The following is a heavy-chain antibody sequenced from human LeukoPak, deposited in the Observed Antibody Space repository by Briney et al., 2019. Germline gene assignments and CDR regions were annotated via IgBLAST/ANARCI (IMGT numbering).Heavy chain of an antibody. CDR1: GFTFSSYS. J-gene: IGHJ4*02. V-gene: IGHV3-48*01. CDR2: ISSSSSTI. Sequence: GGSLRLSCAASGFTFSSYSMNWVRQAPGKGLEWVSYISSSSSTIYYADSVKGRFTISRDNAKNSLYLQMNSLRAEDTAVYYCARDGYYYGSGSYYKVDFDYWGQGTLVTVSS. D-gene: IGHD3-10*01. CDR3: ARDGYYYGSGSYYKVDFDY.